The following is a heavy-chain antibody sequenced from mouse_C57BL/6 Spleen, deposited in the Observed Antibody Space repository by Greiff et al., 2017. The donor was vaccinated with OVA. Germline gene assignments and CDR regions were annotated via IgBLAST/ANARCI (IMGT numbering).Heavy chain of an antibody. CDR2: IDPSDSYT. CDR1: GYTFTSYW. D-gene: IGHD1-1*01. Sequence: VQLKQPGAELVKPGASVKLSCKASGYTFTSYWMQWVKQRPGQGLEWIGEIDPSDSYTNYNQKFKGKATLTVDTSSSTAYLQLSSLTSEDSAVYYCARRNYGSSPYAMDYWGQGTSVTVSS. CDR3: ARRNYGSSPYAMDY. J-gene: IGHJ4*01. V-gene: IGHV1-50*01.